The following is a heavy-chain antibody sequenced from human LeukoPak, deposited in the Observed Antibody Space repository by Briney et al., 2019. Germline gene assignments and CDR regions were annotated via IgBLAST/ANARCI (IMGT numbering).Heavy chain of an antibody. Sequence: SETLSLTCTVSGGSISSSSYYWGWIRQPPGKGLEWIGSIYYSGSTYYNPSLKSRVTISVDTSKNQFSLKLSSVTAADTAVYYCASSENTFGGVIVDVHWGQGTLVTVSS. D-gene: IGHD3-16*02. CDR1: GGSISSSSYY. CDR2: IYYSGST. V-gene: IGHV4-39*01. J-gene: IGHJ4*02. CDR3: ASSENTFGGVIVDVH.